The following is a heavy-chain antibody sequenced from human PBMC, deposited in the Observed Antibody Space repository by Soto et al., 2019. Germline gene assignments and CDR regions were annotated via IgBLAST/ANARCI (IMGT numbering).Heavy chain of an antibody. D-gene: IGHD4-17*01. CDR3: AHTPGYGDYDFYYFGMDV. CDR2: LYWHDNK. J-gene: IGHJ6*02. CDR1: GFSLRTSGVG. V-gene: IGHV2-5*01. Sequence: QITLKESGPTLVKPTQTLTLTCTFSGFSLRTSGVGVGWIRQPPGKALEWLALLYWHDNKLYSPSLQSRLTITKDTSKNQVVLTLTNMDPVDTATYYCAHTPGYGDYDFYYFGMDVWGQGNPVTVS.